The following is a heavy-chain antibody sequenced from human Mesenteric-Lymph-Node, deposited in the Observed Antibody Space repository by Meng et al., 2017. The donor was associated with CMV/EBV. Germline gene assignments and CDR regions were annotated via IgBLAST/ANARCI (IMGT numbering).Heavy chain of an antibody. V-gene: IGHV6-1*01. D-gene: IGHD3-16*01. Sequence: QRHKQGTELVTSSQPLSVTCTFAGECISRNKTAWTWIRQSPSSGSEWLGRTSYSSQSYNDHAVSVKSRISVNLDPSKNQLSLPLNSVNPEATAVYSCAYFGDLPPLWWGQGTLVTVSS. CDR1: GECISRNKTA. CDR2: TSYSSQSYN. CDR3: AYFGDLPPLW. J-gene: IGHJ4*02.